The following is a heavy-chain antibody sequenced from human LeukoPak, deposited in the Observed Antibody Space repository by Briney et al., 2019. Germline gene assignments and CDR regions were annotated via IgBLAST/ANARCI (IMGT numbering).Heavy chain of an antibody. J-gene: IGHJ4*02. CDR2: ISWNSGSI. V-gene: IGHV3-9*01. Sequence: GGSLRLSCAASGFTFDDYAMHWVRQAPGKGLEWVSGISWNSGSIDYADSVKGRFTISRDNAKNSLYLQMNSLRAEDTALYYCAKDSGSGTTKYTSFDYWGQGTLVTVSS. CDR1: GFTFDDYA. D-gene: IGHD3-10*01. CDR3: AKDSGSGTTKYTSFDY.